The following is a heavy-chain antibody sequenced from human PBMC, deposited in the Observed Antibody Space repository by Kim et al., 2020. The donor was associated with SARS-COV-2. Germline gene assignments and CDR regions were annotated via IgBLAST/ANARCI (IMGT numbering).Heavy chain of an antibody. V-gene: IGHV4-34*01. D-gene: IGHD6-19*01. CDR3: ARGKIAVAVNTDYYYYGMDV. Sequence: SETLSLTCAVYGGSFSGYYWSWIRQPPGKGLEWIGEINHSGSTNYNPSLKSRVTISVDTSKNQFSLKLSSVTAADTAVYYCARGKIAVAVNTDYYYYGMDVWGQGTTVTVSS. CDR2: INHSGST. CDR1: GGSFSGYY. J-gene: IGHJ6*02.